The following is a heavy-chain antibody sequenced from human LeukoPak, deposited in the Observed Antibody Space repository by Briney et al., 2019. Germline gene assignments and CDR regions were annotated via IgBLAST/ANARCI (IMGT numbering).Heavy chain of an antibody. D-gene: IGHD3-22*01. Sequence: SETLSLTCTVSGGSISSYYWSWIRQPPGKGLEWIGYIYYSGSTNYNPSLKSRVTISVDTSKNQFSLKLSSVTAADTAVYYCARNYYDSSGRANWFDPWGQGTLVTVSS. V-gene: IGHV4-59*08. CDR3: ARNYYDSSGRANWFDP. J-gene: IGHJ5*02. CDR1: GGSISSYY. CDR2: IYYSGST.